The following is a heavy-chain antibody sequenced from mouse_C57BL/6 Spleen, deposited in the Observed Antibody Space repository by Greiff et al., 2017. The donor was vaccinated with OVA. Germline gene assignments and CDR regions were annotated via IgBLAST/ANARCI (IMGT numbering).Heavy chain of an antibody. Sequence: QVQLQQSGAELVKPGASVKLSCKASGYTFTSYWMQWVKQRPGQGLEWIGEIDPSDSYPNYNQKFKGKATLTVDTSSSTAYMQLSSLTSEDSAVDYCASRGYGNSPWFAYWGQGTLVTVSA. CDR3: ASRGYGNSPWFAY. V-gene: IGHV1-50*01. D-gene: IGHD2-10*02. CDR1: GYTFTSYW. J-gene: IGHJ3*01. CDR2: IDPSDSYP.